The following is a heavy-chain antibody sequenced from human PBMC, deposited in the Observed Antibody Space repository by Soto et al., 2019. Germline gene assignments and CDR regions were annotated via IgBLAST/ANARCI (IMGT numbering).Heavy chain of an antibody. J-gene: IGHJ6*02. Sequence: QVQLVQSGAEVKKPGASVKVSCKAFGYTFTKYDINWVRQAAGHGLEWMGWMNPHSGNAGYAQRFHDRVTITRNTSISTAYMELSSLSSEDTAVYYCARVSEDYYYYDLDVWGQGTTVTVSS. CDR2: MNPHSGNA. V-gene: IGHV1-8*01. CDR1: GYTFTKYD. CDR3: ARVSEDYYYYDLDV.